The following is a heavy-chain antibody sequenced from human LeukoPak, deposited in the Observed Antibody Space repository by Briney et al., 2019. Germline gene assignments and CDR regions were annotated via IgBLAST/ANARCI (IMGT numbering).Heavy chain of an antibody. CDR2: ISSSSSYI. D-gene: IGHD3-10*01. Sequence: GGSLRLSCAASGFTFSSYSMNWVRQAPGKGLEWVSSISSSSSYIYYADSVKGRFTISRDNAKNSLYLQMNSLRAEDTAVYYCARDVWLGEFKPLYYFDYWGQGTLVTVSS. CDR1: GFTFSSYS. CDR3: ARDVWLGEFKPLYYFDY. J-gene: IGHJ4*02. V-gene: IGHV3-21*01.